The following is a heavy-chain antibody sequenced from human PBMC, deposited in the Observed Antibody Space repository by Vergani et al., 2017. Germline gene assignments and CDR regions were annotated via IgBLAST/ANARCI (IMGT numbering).Heavy chain of an antibody. CDR2: ISYDGTQK. D-gene: IGHD1-1*01. J-gene: IGHJ1*01. Sequence: VQLLESGGSLKQPGGSVRPSCAASGFTFRTYAMHWVRQAPGKGLEWVAVISYDGTQKYYADSVKGRFTISRDNSKSTLYLQMNSLRTEDTAVYYCATKSXGTPGCQIGYFREWGQGTLVTVSS. V-gene: IGHV3-30*03. CDR1: GFTFRTYA. CDR3: ATKSXGTPGCQIGYFRE.